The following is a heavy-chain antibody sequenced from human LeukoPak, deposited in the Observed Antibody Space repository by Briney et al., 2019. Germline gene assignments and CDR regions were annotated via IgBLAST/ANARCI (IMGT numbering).Heavy chain of an antibody. J-gene: IGHJ4*02. Sequence: GGSLRLSCATSGFNFRTYSFNWVRQAPGKGLEWVAGISYDGSSKNYADSAKGRFTISRDDSKNTLYLQMNSLRAEDTAVYYCARGRDPVAGYFDYWGQGTLVTVSS. CDR3: ARGRDPVAGYFDY. D-gene: IGHD6-19*01. CDR2: ISYDGSSK. CDR1: GFNFRTYS. V-gene: IGHV3-30-3*01.